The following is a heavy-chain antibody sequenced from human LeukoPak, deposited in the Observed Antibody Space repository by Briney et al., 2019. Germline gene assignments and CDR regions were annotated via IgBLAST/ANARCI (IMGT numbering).Heavy chain of an antibody. Sequence: GGSLRLSCAASGFTFTTYSMHWVRQAPGKGLEWVAIISNDGSSKYYADSLKGRFTISRDNSKNTLYLQMNSLRAEDTAVYYCARDASPSYYNDKGPLDYWGQGTLVTVSS. CDR3: ARDASPSYYNDKGPLDY. CDR1: GFTFTTYS. V-gene: IGHV3-30-3*01. CDR2: ISNDGSSK. J-gene: IGHJ4*02. D-gene: IGHD3-22*01.